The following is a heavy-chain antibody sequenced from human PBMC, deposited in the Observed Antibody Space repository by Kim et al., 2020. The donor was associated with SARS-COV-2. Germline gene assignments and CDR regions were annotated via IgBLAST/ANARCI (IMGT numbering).Heavy chain of an antibody. Sequence: SVKVSCKASGGTFSSYAISWVRQAPGQGLEWMGGIIPIFGTANYAQKFQGRVTITADESTSTAYMELSSLRSEDTAVYYCARAGAARPEFSGYYGMDVWGQGTTVTVSS. CDR2: IIPIFGTA. J-gene: IGHJ6*02. CDR3: ARAGAARPEFSGYYGMDV. V-gene: IGHV1-69*13. D-gene: IGHD6-6*01. CDR1: GGTFSSYA.